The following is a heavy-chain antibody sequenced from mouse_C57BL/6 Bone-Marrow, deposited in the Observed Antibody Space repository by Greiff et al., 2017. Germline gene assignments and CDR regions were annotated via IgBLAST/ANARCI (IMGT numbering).Heavy chain of an antibody. CDR3: SRLFAY. CDR1: GFTFSDYY. CDR2: ISNGGGST. J-gene: IGHJ3*01. Sequence: EVTVEESGGGLVQPGGSLKLSCAASGFTFSDYYMYWVRQTPEKRLEWVAYISNGGGSTYYPDTVKGRFTISRDNAKNTLYLQMSRLKSEDTAMYYCSRLFAYWGQGTLVTVSA. V-gene: IGHV5-12*01.